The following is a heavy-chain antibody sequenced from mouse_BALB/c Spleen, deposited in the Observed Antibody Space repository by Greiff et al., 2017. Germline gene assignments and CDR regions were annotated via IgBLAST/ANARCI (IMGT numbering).Heavy chain of an antibody. D-gene: IGHD2-10*02. J-gene: IGHJ2*01. CDR1: GFTFSSFG. Sequence: EVQGVESGGGLVQPGGSRKLSCAASGFTFSSFGMHWVRQAPEKGLEWVAYISSGSSTIYYADTVKGRFTISRDNTKNTLFLQMTSLRSEDTAIYYCATGEYGYSYFDYWGQGTTLTVSA. V-gene: IGHV5-17*02. CDR2: ISSGSSTI. CDR3: ATGEYGYSYFDY.